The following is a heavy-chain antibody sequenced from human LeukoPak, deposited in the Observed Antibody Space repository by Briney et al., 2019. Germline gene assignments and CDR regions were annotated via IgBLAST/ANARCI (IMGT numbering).Heavy chain of an antibody. CDR1: GGTFSSYA. CDR3: ARSPYASVASDY. Sequence: ASVKISCKASGGTFSSYAISWVRQAPGQGLEWMGGIIPIFGTANYAQKFQGRVTITADKSTSTAYMELSSLRSEDTAVYYCARSPYASVASDYWGQGTLVTVSS. J-gene: IGHJ4*02. D-gene: IGHD6-19*01. V-gene: IGHV1-69*06. CDR2: IIPIFGTA.